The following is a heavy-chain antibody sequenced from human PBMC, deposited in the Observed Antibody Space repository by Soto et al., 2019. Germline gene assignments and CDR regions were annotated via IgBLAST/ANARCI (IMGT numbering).Heavy chain of an antibody. V-gene: IGHV1-3*01. CDR2: INAGNGNT. J-gene: IGHJ5*02. Sequence: ASVKVSCKASGYTFTSYAMHWVRQAPGQRLEWMGWINAGNGNTKYSQKFQGRVTITRDTSASTAYMELRRLRSEGTAVYYCSRDWWEEGKDSSGSYPSAPPWGQVTQGASPQ. CDR3: SRDWWEEGKDSSGSYPSAPP. CDR1: GYTFTSYA. D-gene: IGHD3-22*01.